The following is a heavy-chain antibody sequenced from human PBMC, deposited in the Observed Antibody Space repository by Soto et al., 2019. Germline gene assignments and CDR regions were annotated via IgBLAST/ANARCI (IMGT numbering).Heavy chain of an antibody. CDR3: ANPLSRGARSHIGS. CDR2: ISGNGDST. Sequence: EAQLRESGGGLVQPGGSLRLSCAASGLTFSGYVMSWVRQAPGKGLEWVSSISGNGDSTYYTDSVKGRFTISRDNSKNTLYLLMAILRAEDTAVYYCANPLSRGARSHIGSWGQGTLVTVSS. CDR1: GLTFSGYV. V-gene: IGHV3-23*01. J-gene: IGHJ5*01.